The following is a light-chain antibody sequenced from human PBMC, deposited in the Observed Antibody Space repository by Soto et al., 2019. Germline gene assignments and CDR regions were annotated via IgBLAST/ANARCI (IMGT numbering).Light chain of an antibody. CDR3: SAYTVSRTYV. Sequence: QSALTQPASVSGSPGQSITISCSGTTFDVGGYNYVSWFQQHPGKAPKLLIYEVYNRPSGISHRFSGSKSGNTASLTISGLQGEDEADYYCSAYTVSRTYVFGTGTKLTVL. CDR2: EVY. V-gene: IGLV2-14*01. CDR1: TFDVGGYNY. J-gene: IGLJ1*01.